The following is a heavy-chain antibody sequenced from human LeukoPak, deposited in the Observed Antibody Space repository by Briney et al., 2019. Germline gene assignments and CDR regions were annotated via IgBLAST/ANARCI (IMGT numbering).Heavy chain of an antibody. CDR2: INHSGST. J-gene: IGHJ4*02. D-gene: IGHD2-8*02. Sequence: SETLSLTCAVHGRSFSGYYWSWIRQPPGKGLEWIGEINHSGSTNYNPSLKSRVTISVDTSKNQFSLKLSSVTAADTAVYYCASVESGGAYYWGQGTLVTVSS. V-gene: IGHV4-34*01. CDR1: GRSFSGYY. CDR3: ASVESGGAYY.